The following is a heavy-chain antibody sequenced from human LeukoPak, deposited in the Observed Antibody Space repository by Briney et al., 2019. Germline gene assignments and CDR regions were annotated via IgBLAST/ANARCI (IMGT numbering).Heavy chain of an antibody. V-gene: IGHV4-39*01. J-gene: IGHJ4*02. Sequence: SETLSLTCSVSGGSMRSNGYYWGWIRQPPGKRLEWIGSIYNTGTTYYNPSLESRVTISIDTSRSRFSLKLTSVTAADTAVYHCARHYDDIFTGTLDDWGQGTLVTVSS. CDR2: IYNTGTT. D-gene: IGHD3-9*01. CDR3: ARHYDDIFTGTLDD. CDR1: GGSMRSNGYY.